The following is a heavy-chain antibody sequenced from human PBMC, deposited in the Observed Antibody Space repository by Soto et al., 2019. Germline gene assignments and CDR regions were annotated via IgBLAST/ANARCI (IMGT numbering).Heavy chain of an antibody. V-gene: IGHV1-69*01. CDR2: IIPLFGTP. Sequence: QVQLVQSGAEVKNPGSSVKVSCKASGGIFSTYAISWLRQAPGQGLEWMGGIIPLFGTPNYAQRFQGRVTITADESTSTAYMELSRLRSEDTAVYYCARDRDDYGSGNYYNRIDFWGQGTLVTVS. CDR1: GGIFSTYA. D-gene: IGHD3-10*01. J-gene: IGHJ4*02. CDR3: ARDRDDYGSGNYYNRIDF.